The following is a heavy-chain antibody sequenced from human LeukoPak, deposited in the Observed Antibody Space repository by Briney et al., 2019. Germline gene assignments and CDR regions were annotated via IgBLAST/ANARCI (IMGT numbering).Heavy chain of an antibody. J-gene: IGHJ4*02. V-gene: IGHV3-23*01. CDR1: GFTFSSYV. Sequence: GGSLRLSCAASGFTFSSYVMSWVRQAPGKGLEWVSSISGSGGRTYYADSVKGRFSISRDNPKNTLYLQMNSLRPEDTAVYYCAKDAAAFGEFGSWGQGTLVTVS. CDR2: ISGSGGRT. CDR3: AKDAAAFGEFGS. D-gene: IGHD6-13*01.